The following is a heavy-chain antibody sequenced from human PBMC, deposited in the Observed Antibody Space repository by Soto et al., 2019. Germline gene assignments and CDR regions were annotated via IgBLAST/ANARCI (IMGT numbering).Heavy chain of an antibody. CDR1: GYSFTSYW. CDR3: AKGGYSSSSAAGVLYYYYGMDV. CDR2: IDPSDSYT. J-gene: IGHJ6*02. V-gene: IGHV5-10-1*01. Sequence: GESLKISCKGSGYSFTSYWISWVRQMPGKGLEWMGRIDPSDSYTNYSPSFQGHVTISADKSISTAYLQWSSLKASDTAMYYCAKGGYSSSSAAGVLYYYYGMDVWGQGTTVTVSS. D-gene: IGHD6-6*01.